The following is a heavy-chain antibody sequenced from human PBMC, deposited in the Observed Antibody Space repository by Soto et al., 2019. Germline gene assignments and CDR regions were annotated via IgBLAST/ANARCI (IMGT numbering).Heavy chain of an antibody. CDR1: GYTFTSYY. CDR2: INPSGGST. Sequence: GASVKVSCKASGYTFTSYYMHWVRQAPGQGLEWMGIINPSGGSTSYAQKFQGRVTMTRDTSTSTVYMELSSLRSEDTAVYYCARDLGYCSSTSCYPWYGMDVWGQGTTVTVSS. D-gene: IGHD2-2*01. V-gene: IGHV1-46*01. J-gene: IGHJ6*02. CDR3: ARDLGYCSSTSCYPWYGMDV.